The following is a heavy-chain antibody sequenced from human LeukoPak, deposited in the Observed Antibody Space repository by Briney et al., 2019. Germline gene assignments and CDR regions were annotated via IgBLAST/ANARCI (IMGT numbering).Heavy chain of an antibody. J-gene: IGHJ4*02. D-gene: IGHD3-16*01. V-gene: IGHV3-33*01. CDR3: ARDYTINYYFDY. Sequence: GRSLRLSCAASGFTFSSYGMHWVRQAPGKGLEWVAVIWFDGSNKYYADSVKGRFTISRDNSKNTLYLQMNSLRAEDTAMYYCARDYTINYYFDYWGQGTLVTVSS. CDR1: GFTFSSYG. CDR2: IWFDGSNK.